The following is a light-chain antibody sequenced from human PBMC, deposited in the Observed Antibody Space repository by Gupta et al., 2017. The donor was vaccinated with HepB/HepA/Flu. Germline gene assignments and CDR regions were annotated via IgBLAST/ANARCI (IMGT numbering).Light chain of an antibody. V-gene: IGKV1-39*01. Sequence: DSHRTKSHSYLSASVGDRVTITGRSSQNIHSYLNWYQQKPGKAPKVLILSASHLQSGVPARFSGSGSGTEFSLTINSLHPEDFAAYYCQQCFTTPWTFGQGTKVEI. CDR1: QNIHSY. CDR2: SAS. CDR3: QQCFTTPWT. J-gene: IGKJ1*01.